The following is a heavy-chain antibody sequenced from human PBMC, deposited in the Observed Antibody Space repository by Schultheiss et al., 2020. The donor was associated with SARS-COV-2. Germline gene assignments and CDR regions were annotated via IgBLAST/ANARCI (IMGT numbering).Heavy chain of an antibody. V-gene: IGHV4-34*01. CDR3: ARGHGSSFTYYYGMDV. J-gene: IGHJ6*02. D-gene: IGHD6-13*01. Sequence: SETLSLTCGVHGGSFSERYWTWIRQAPGKGLEWIGEINDGGNTNYSPSLSSRVTVSVDTSKRQFSLRLASVTPADTAVYYCARGHGSSFTYYYGMDVWGQGTTVTVSS. CDR2: INDGGNT. CDR1: GGSFSERY.